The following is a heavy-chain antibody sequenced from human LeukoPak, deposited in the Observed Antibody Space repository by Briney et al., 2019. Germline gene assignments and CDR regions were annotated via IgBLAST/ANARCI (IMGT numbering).Heavy chain of an antibody. V-gene: IGHV4-30-2*01. CDR2: IYHSGST. Sequence: PSQTLSLTCAVSGGSISIGGYSWSWIRQPPGKGLEFVGYIYHSGSTYYDPSLKSRVTISVDRSKNQLSLKLSSVTAADTAVYFCAKMSSSSNWFDPWGQGTLVTVSS. J-gene: IGHJ5*02. D-gene: IGHD6-6*01. CDR1: GGSISIGGYS. CDR3: AKMSSSSNWFDP.